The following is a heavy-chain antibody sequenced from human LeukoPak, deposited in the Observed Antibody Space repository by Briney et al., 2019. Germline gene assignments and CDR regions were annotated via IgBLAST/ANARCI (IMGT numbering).Heavy chain of an antibody. J-gene: IGHJ4*02. D-gene: IGHD4-17*01. CDR1: GFTFSDYY. V-gene: IGHV3-23*01. CDR3: AKDVYGDYWGYYFDY. CDR2: ISGSGGST. Sequence: PGGSLRLSCAASGFTFSDYYMSWVRQAPGKGLEWVSAISGSGGSTYYADSVKGRFTISRDNSKNTLYLQMNSLRAEDTAVYYCAKDVYGDYWGYYFDYWGQGTPVTVSS.